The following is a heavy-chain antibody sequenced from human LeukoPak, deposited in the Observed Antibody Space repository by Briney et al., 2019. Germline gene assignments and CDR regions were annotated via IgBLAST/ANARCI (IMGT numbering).Heavy chain of an antibody. CDR1: GGSISSSSYY. J-gene: IGHJ6*02. D-gene: IGHD3-22*01. V-gene: IGHV4-39*07. CDR2: IYYSGST. Sequence: SETLSLTCTVSGGSISSSSYYWGWIRQPPGQGLEWIGSIYYSGSTYYNPSLKSRVTISVDTSKNQFSLKLNSVTAADTAVYYCARSFDSRGYYYYGMDVWGQGTTVTVSS. CDR3: ARSFDSRGYYYYGMDV.